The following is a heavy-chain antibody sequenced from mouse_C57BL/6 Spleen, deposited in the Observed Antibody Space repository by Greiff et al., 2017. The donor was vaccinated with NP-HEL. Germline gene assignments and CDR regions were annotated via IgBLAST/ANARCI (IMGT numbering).Heavy chain of an antibody. Sequence: EVHLVESGAELVKPGASVKLSCTASGFNIKDYYMHWVKQRTEQGLEWIGRIDPEDGETKYAPKFQGKATITADTSSNTAYLQLRSLTSEDTAVYYCAIAHYGSSYGWFAYWGQVTLVTVSA. J-gene: IGHJ3*01. D-gene: IGHD1-1*01. CDR1: GFNIKDYY. CDR2: IDPEDGET. CDR3: AIAHYGSSYGWFAY. V-gene: IGHV14-2*01.